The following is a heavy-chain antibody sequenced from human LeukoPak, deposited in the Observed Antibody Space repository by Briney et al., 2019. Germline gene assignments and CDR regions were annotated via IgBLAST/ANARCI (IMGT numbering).Heavy chain of an antibody. V-gene: IGHV3-53*01. J-gene: IGHJ6*03. CDR1: GFTVSSNY. Sequence: GGSLRLSCAASGFTVSSNYMSWVRQAPGKGLEWVSVSYSGGSTYYADSVKGRFTISRDNSKNTLYLQMNSLRAEDTAVYYCASGSGSYRTPYYYMDVWGTGTTVTVSS. D-gene: IGHD3-10*01. CDR2: SYSGGST. CDR3: ASGSGSYRTPYYYMDV.